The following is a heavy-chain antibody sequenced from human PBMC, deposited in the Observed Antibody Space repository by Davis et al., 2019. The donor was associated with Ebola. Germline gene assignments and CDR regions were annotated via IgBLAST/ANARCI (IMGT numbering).Heavy chain of an antibody. J-gene: IGHJ4*02. Sequence: SETLSLTCAVYGGSLTGYYWAWIRQPPGKGLEWIGEISHSGNTNYNPSLKSRVTMSLDTSKNQFSLKVNSVTAADTAIYYCASTIFGVVINPYYFDYWGQGTLVTVSS. D-gene: IGHD3-3*01. CDR2: ISHSGNT. CDR3: ASTIFGVVINPYYFDY. CDR1: GGSLTGYY. V-gene: IGHV4-34*01.